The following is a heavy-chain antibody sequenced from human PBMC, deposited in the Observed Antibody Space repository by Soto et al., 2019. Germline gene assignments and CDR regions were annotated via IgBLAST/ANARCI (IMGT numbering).Heavy chain of an antibody. CDR2: INPSGGST. CDR1: GYTFTSHY. V-gene: IGHV1-46*01. D-gene: IGHD6-13*01. Sequence: GASVKVSCKASGYTFTSHYMHWVRQAPGQGLEWMGKINPSGGSTSYAQKFQGRVTMTRDTSTSTVYMELSSLRSEDTAVYYCARGIAAAGSYYYYGMDVWGQGTTVTVSS. J-gene: IGHJ6*02. CDR3: ARGIAAAGSYYYYGMDV.